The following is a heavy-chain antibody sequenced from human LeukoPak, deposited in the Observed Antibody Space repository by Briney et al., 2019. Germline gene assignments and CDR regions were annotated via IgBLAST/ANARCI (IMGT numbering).Heavy chain of an antibody. CDR2: VHHSGRT. CDR3: VRGTDSGDYDH. V-gene: IGHV4-39*01. Sequence: TSETLSLTCTVSGGSISSSSYYWGWIRQTPGKGLEWIASVHHSGRTYYNPPLRSRVTISADTSTNQFSLRVSSVTASDTAVYYCVRGTDSGDYDHWGRGTLVTVSS. J-gene: IGHJ4*02. CDR1: GGSISSSSYY. D-gene: IGHD4-17*01.